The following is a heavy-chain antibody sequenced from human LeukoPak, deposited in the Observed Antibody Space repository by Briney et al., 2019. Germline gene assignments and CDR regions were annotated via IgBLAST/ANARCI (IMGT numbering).Heavy chain of an antibody. CDR1: GYTFTSYG. V-gene: IGHV1-18*01. J-gene: IGHJ6*02. CDR2: ISAYNGNT. CDR3: ARGGGSSWFQDYYYYGMDV. Sequence: ASVKVSCKASGYTFTSYGISWVRQAPGQGLEWMGWISAYNGNTNYAQKLQGRVTMTTDTSTSTAYMELRGLRSDDTAVYYCARGGGSSWFQDYYYYGMDVWGQGTTVTVSS. D-gene: IGHD6-13*01.